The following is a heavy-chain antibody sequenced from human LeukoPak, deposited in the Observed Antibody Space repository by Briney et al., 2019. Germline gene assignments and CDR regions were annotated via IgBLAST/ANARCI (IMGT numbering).Heavy chain of an antibody. D-gene: IGHD3-10*01. Sequence: GGSLRLSCATSGFSFTSYGMSWVRQAPGTGLEWVSAISESGGATYYADSVKGRFTISRDNSKNTLYLQMNSLRAEDTAVYYCAKQPQMYYYPLFFDYWGQGTLVTVSS. J-gene: IGHJ4*02. CDR2: ISESGGAT. CDR3: AKQPQMYYYPLFFDY. CDR1: GFSFTSYG. V-gene: IGHV3-23*01.